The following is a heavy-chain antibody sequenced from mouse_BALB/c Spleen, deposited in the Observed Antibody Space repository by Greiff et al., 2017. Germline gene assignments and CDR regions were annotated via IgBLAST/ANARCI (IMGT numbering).Heavy chain of an antibody. Sequence: EVQGVESGGDLVKPGGSLKLSCAASGFTFSSYGMSWVRQTPDKRLEWVATISSGGSYTYYPDSVKGRFTISRVNAKNTLYLQMSSLKSEDTAMYYCARRSKGYFDYWGQGTTLTVSS. CDR1: GFTFSSYG. CDR2: ISSGGSYT. J-gene: IGHJ2*01. CDR3: ARRSKGYFDY. V-gene: IGHV5-6*01.